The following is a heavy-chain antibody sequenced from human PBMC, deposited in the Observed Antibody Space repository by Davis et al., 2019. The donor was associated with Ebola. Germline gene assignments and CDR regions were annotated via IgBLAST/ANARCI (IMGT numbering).Heavy chain of an antibody. V-gene: IGHV3-73*01. CDR3: STQLPTWNWVY. J-gene: IGHJ4*02. Sequence: GESLKISCAASGFTFSGSAMHWVRQASGKGLEWVGRIRSKANSYATAYAASVKGRFTISRDNSKNTLYLEMNSLTADDTATYYCSTQLPTWNWVYWGRGTLVTVAS. CDR1: GFTFSGSA. D-gene: IGHD1-7*01. CDR2: IRSKANSYAT.